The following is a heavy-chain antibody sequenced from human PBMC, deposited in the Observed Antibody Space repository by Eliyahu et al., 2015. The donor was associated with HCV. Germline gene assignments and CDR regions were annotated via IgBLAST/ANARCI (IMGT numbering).Heavy chain of an antibody. CDR1: GXSFXVYT. D-gene: IGHD3-10*01. CDR3: ARVFSSPYGSGSYLAY. J-gene: IGHJ4*02. V-gene: IGHV1-3*01. Sequence: QVQLVQSGAEVKKPGASVKVSCKASGXSFXVYTVHWVXLAPGQRLEWMGWISAGDGETKYSQXFQGRVTFTRDTFATTVYMELSSLRSEDTAVYYCARVFSSPYGSGSYLAYWDQGTLVNVSS. CDR2: ISAGDGET.